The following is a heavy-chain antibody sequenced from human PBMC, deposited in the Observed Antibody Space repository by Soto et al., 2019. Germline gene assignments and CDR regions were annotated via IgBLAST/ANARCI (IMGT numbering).Heavy chain of an antibody. Sequence: ASVKVSCKASGYTFTSYAMHWVRQAPGQRLEWMGWINAGNGNTKYSQKFQGRVTITRDTSVSTAYMELSSLRSEDTAVYYCARHLGEYSGYDYNYYYYMDVWGKGTTVTVSS. CDR3: ARHLGEYSGYDYNYYYYMDV. V-gene: IGHV1-3*01. CDR2: INAGNGNT. D-gene: IGHD5-12*01. CDR1: GYTFTSYA. J-gene: IGHJ6*03.